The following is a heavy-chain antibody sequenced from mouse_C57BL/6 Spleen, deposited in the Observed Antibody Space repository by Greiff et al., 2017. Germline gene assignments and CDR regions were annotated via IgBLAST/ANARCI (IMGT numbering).Heavy chain of an antibody. CDR1: GYAFSSSW. CDR2: IYPGDGDT. J-gene: IGHJ1*03. Sequence: VQLQESGPELVKPGASVKISCKASGYAFSSSWLNWVKQRPGRGLGGIGRIYPGDGDTNYNGKFKGKATLTADKSSSTAYMQRSSLTSEDSAVYFCARTYYSNPWYFDVWGTGTTVTVSS. CDR3: ARTYYSNPWYFDV. V-gene: IGHV1-82*01. D-gene: IGHD2-5*01.